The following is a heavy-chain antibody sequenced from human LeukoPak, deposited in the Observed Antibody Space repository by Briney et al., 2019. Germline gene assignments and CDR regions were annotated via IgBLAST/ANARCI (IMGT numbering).Heavy chain of an antibody. CDR3: ARAPYSYDFWSGYYREERYYYYDGMDV. CDR1: GYTFTGYY. V-gene: IGHV1-2*02. D-gene: IGHD3-3*01. Sequence: ASVKVSCKASGYTFTGYYMHWVRQAPGQGLEWMGWINPNSGGTNYAQKFQGRVTMTRDTSISTAYMELSRLRSDDTAVYYCARAPYSYDFWSGYYREERYYYYDGMDVWGQGTTVTVSS. CDR2: INPNSGGT. J-gene: IGHJ6*02.